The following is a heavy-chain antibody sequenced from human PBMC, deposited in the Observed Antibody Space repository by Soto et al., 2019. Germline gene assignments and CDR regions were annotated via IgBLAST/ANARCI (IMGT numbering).Heavy chain of an antibody. CDR1: GYTFTSYG. CDR2: ISAYNGNT. D-gene: IGHD6-13*01. V-gene: IGHV1-18*04. Sequence: QVQLVQSGAEVKKRGAAVKVSCKASGYTFTSYGISWVRQAPGQGLEWMGWISAYNGNTNYAQKLQGRVTMTTDTSTSTAYMELRSLRSDDTAVYYCARNPGIWQQLGPFDYWGQGTLVTVSS. CDR3: ARNPGIWQQLGPFDY. J-gene: IGHJ4*02.